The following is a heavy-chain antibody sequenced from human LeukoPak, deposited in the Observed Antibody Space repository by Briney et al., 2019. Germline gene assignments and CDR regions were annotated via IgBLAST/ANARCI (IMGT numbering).Heavy chain of an antibody. J-gene: IGHJ4*02. CDR2: IYSGGST. V-gene: IGHV3-53*01. CDR3: ASGGIYYGAAFDF. D-gene: IGHD1-26*01. Sequence: GGSLRLSCAASGFTVSSNYMSWVRQAPGKGLEWVSIIYSGGSTFYADSVKGRFTISRDNSKNTLYLQMNSLRAEDTALYYCASGGIYYGAAFDFWGQGTLVTVSS. CDR1: GFTVSSNY.